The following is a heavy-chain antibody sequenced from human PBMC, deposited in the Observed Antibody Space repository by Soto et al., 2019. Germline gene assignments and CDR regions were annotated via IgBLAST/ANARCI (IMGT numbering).Heavy chain of an antibody. CDR3: TREHFSGNYYDY. V-gene: IGHV3-33*01. CDR1: GFTFSTYG. Sequence: QVQLVESGGGVVQPGRSLRLSCAASGFTFSTYGMHWVRQAPGKGLEWVAVIWYDGSNKYYADSVKGRFTISRDNSKNTLYLQMNSLRAEDTAVYYCTREHFSGNYYDYWGQGTLVTFSS. D-gene: IGHD1-26*01. J-gene: IGHJ4*02. CDR2: IWYDGSNK.